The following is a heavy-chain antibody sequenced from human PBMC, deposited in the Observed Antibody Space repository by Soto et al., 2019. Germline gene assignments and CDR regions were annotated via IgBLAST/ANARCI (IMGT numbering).Heavy chain of an antibody. CDR2: ISYDGNNK. J-gene: IGHJ6*02. CDR1: GFTFSSYA. CDR3: AGGKGTNSGAYYYYGMDV. Sequence: GSLRLSCAASGFTFSSYAMHWVRQAPGKGLEWVAVISYDGNNKYYAESVKGRFTISRDNSKNTPYLQMSSLRPEDTAVYYCAGGKGTNSGAYYYYGMDVWGQGTTVTVSS. V-gene: IGHV3-30-3*01. D-gene: IGHD1-7*01.